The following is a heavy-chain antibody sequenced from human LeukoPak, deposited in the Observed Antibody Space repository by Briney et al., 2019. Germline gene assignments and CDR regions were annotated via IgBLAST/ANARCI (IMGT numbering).Heavy chain of an antibody. CDR3: ARSHIVVVTASSPPDY. V-gene: IGHV1-18*01. Sequence: ASVKVSCKASGYTFTSYGISWVQQAPGQGLEWMGWISAYNGNTNYAQKLQGRVTMTTDTSTSTAYTELRSLRSDDTAVYYCARSHIVVVTASSPPDYWGQGTLVTVSS. J-gene: IGHJ4*02. D-gene: IGHD2-21*02. CDR1: GYTFTSYG. CDR2: ISAYNGNT.